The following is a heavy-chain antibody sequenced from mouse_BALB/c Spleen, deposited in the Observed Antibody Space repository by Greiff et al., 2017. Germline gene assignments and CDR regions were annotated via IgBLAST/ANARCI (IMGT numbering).Heavy chain of an antibody. Sequence: VQRVESGAELVKPGASVKLSCKASGYTFTSYYMYWVKQRPGQGLEWIGEINPSNGGTNFNEKFKSKATLTVDKSSSTAYMQLSSLTSEDSAVYYCTRMDYGSSPWFAYWGQGTLVTVSA. CDR1: GYTFTSYY. J-gene: IGHJ3*01. V-gene: IGHV1S81*02. CDR3: TRMDYGSSPWFAY. D-gene: IGHD1-1*01. CDR2: INPSNGGT.